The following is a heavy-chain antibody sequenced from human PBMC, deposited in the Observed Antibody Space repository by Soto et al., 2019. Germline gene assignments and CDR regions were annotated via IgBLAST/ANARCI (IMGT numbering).Heavy chain of an antibody. J-gene: IGHJ5*02. D-gene: IGHD2-15*01. Sequence: SETLSLTCAVYGGSFSGYYWSWIRQPPGKGLEWIGEINHSGSTNYNPSLKSRVTISVDTSKNQFSLKLSSVTAADTAVYYCARGIGSSPFDPWGQGTLVPSPQ. V-gene: IGHV4-34*01. CDR2: INHSGST. CDR1: GGSFSGYY. CDR3: ARGIGSSPFDP.